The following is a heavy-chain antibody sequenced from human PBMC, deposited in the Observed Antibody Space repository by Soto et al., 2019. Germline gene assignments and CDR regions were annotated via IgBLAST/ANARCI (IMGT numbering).Heavy chain of an antibody. J-gene: IGHJ6*02. Sequence: ASVKVSCKASGYTLTSYYLHWVRQAPGQGLEWMGIINPSGGSTTYAQKFQGRVTMTSDTSTSTAYMELRSLRSDDTAVYYCARPDSRRGMDVWGQGTTVTVSS. CDR3: ARPDSRRGMDV. D-gene: IGHD6-13*01. CDR2: INPSGGST. V-gene: IGHV1-46*01. CDR1: GYTLTSYY.